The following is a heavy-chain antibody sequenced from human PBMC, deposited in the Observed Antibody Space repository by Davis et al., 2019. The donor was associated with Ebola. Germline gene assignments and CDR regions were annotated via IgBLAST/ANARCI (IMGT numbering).Heavy chain of an antibody. J-gene: IGHJ6*02. D-gene: IGHD2-2*01. CDR1: GFTSSDYY. V-gene: IGHV3-11*01. CDR3: VRDTTWAPADPTRTYYGMDV. Sequence: GESLKISCAASGFTSSDYYMSWIRQAPGKGLEWISYISSTGATIYYADSVRGRFTISRDNARNSLFLQMRSLRADDTAVYYCVRDTTWAPADPTRTYYGMDVWGQGTTVSVSS. CDR2: ISSTGATI.